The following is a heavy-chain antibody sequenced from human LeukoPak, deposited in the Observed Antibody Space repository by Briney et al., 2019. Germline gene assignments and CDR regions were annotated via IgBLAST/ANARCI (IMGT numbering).Heavy chain of an antibody. V-gene: IGHV1-46*01. CDR2: INPSGGST. D-gene: IGHD4-11*01. CDR1: GYTFTSYY. Sequence: ASVKVCCKASGYTFTSYYMDWVRQAPGQGLEWMGIINPSGGSTSYAQKYQGRVTMTRDMSASTAYMELSSLRSEDTAVYYWASATVTTSWYFDLWGRGTLVTVSS. CDR3: ASATVTTSWYFDL. J-gene: IGHJ2*01.